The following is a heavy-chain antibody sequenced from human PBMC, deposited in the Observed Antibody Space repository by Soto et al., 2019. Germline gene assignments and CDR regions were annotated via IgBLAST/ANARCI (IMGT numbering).Heavy chain of an antibody. CDR2: IYPGDSDT. D-gene: IGHD1-26*01. CDR1: GYSFTNYW. Sequence: GESLKISCKGSGYSFTNYWIGWVRQMPGKGLEWMGIIYPGDSDTRYSPSFQGQVSISVDKSISTAYLQWSSLKASDTAMYYCTSHRYSGRSQRPCDYWGQGTLVNVSS. V-gene: IGHV5-51*01. J-gene: IGHJ4*02. CDR3: TSHRYSGRSQRPCDY.